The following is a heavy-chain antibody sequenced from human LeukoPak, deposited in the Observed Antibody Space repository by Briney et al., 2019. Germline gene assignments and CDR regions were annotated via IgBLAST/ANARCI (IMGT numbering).Heavy chain of an antibody. CDR1: GFTFSNYN. Sequence: GGSLRLSCAASGFTFSNYNMNWVRQAPGKGLEWISYISSTGSAKNYADSVKGRFTVSRDNAWNSLYPQMNSLRAEDTAIYYCARLMDRARRDAFDIWGLGTMVTVSS. V-gene: IGHV3-48*01. CDR3: ARLMDRARRDAFDI. D-gene: IGHD2-2*03. J-gene: IGHJ3*02. CDR2: ISSTGSAK.